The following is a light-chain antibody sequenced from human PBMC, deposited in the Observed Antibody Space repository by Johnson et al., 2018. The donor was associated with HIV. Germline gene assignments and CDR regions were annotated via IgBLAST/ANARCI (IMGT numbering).Light chain of an antibody. CDR1: SSNIGKNY. Sequence: QSVLTQPPSVSAAPGQKVTISCSGSSSNIGKNYVSWYQHLPGTAPKLLIYEDNKRPSGIPDRFSGSKSATSATLGITGLQTGDEADYYCGTWDNSLSVYVFGTGTKVTVL. V-gene: IGLV1-51*02. CDR3: GTWDNSLSVYV. J-gene: IGLJ1*01. CDR2: EDN.